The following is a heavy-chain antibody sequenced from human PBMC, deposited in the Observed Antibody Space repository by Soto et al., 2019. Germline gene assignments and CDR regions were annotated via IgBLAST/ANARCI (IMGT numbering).Heavy chain of an antibody. CDR1: GFTFSSYG. CDR3: AKDLAYEYYFDY. D-gene: IGHD2-8*01. V-gene: IGHV3-30*18. Sequence: GGSLRLSCAASGFTFSSYGMHWVRQAPGKGLEWVAVISYDGSNKYYADSVKGRFTISRDNSKNTLYLQMNSLRAEDTAVYYCAKDLAYEYYFDYWGQGTLVTVSS. J-gene: IGHJ4*02. CDR2: ISYDGSNK.